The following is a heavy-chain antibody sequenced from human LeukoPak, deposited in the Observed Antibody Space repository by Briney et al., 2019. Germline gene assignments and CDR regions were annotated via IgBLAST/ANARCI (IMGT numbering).Heavy chain of an antibody. V-gene: IGHV4-59*01. CDR3: ARNIGYCSGGSCYGFMDV. CDR1: GGSISSYY. Sequence: SETLSLTCTVSGGSISSYYWSWIRQPPGKGLEWIGYIYYSGSTNYNPSLKSRVTISVDTSKNQFSLKLSSVTAADTAVYYCARNIGYCSGGSCYGFMDVWGQGTTVTVSS. J-gene: IGHJ6*02. CDR2: IYYSGST. D-gene: IGHD2-15*01.